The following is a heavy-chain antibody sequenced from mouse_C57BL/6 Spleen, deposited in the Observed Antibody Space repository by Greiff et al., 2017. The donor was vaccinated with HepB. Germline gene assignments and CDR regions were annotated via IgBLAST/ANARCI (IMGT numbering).Heavy chain of an antibody. V-gene: IGHV1-52*01. CDR1: GYTFTSYW. J-gene: IGHJ3*01. CDR2: IDPSDSET. Sequence: VQLQQPGAELVRPGSSVKLSCKASGYTFTSYWMHWVKQRPIQGLEWIGNIDPSDSETHYNQKFKDKATLTVDKSSSTAYMQLSSLTSEDSAVYYCARADYYGNLWFAYWGQGTLVTVS. D-gene: IGHD2-1*01. CDR3: ARADYYGNLWFAY.